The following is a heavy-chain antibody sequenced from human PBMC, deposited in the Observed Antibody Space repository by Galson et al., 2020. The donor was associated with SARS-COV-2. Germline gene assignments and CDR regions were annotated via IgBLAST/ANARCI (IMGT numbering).Heavy chain of an antibody. CDR1: GFTFTSSA. D-gene: IGHD5-12*01. J-gene: IGHJ3*02. CDR2: IVVGSGNT. CDR3: AAEPPRRRDGYYAFDI. Sequence: KISCKASGFTFTSSAVQWVRQARGQRLEWIGWIVVGSGNTNYAQKFQERVTITRDMSTSTAYMELSSLRSEDTAVYYCAAEPPRRRDGYYAFDIWGQGTMVTVSS. V-gene: IGHV1-58*01.